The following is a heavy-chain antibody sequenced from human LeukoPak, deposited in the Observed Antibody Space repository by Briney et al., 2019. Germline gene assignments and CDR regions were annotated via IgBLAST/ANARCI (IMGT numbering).Heavy chain of an antibody. CDR1: GFSFTSYS. CDR2: ISYDGGYQ. Sequence: GGSLRLSCAASGFSFTSYSMHWVRQAPGKGLEWVAVISYDGGYQYYADSVKGRFTISRDNSKNTLYLQMNSLRGEDTAVYYCARGSFSSSGWIGRHQNFRSNTKDYFDYWGQGTLVTVSS. CDR3: ARGSFSSSGWIGRHQNFRSNTKDYFDY. D-gene: IGHD6-19*01. J-gene: IGHJ4*02. V-gene: IGHV3-30-3*01.